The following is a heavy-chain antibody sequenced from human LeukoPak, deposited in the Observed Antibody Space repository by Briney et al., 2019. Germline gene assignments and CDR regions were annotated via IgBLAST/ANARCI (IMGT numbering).Heavy chain of an antibody. CDR2: IKSIVST. V-gene: IGHV4-34*01. J-gene: IGHJ4*02. Sequence: PSETLSPTCALYGGSSTGFYWSWIRQPPGKGMEWIGEIKSIVSTNYNPSLKSRVTISVDTSKNQFSLKLSSVTAADTAVYYCARSTALDFSSTSCYTADYWGQGTLGTVSS. CDR3: ARSTALDFSSTSCYTADY. CDR1: GGSSTGFY. D-gene: IGHD2-2*02.